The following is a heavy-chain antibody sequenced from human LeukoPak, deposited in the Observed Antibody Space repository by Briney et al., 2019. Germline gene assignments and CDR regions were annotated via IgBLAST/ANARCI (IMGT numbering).Heavy chain of an antibody. CDR1: GGSMSNYY. CDR3: ARDSRDSSGYYHAGMDV. J-gene: IGHJ6*02. CDR2: IHSSGST. Sequence: PSETLSLTCTVSGGSMSNYYWNWIRQPPGKGLEWIGYIHSSGSTNYNPALKSRVTISVDTSKNQFSLKLSSVTAADTAIYYCARDSRDSSGYYHAGMDVWGQGTTVAVSS. D-gene: IGHD3-22*01. V-gene: IGHV4-59*01.